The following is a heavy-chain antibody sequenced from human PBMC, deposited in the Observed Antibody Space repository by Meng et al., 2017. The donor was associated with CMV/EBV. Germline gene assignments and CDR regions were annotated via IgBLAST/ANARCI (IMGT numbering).Heavy chain of an antibody. CDR3: AKEGEIGAVAGHFDY. J-gene: IGHJ4*02. V-gene: IGHV3-23*03. CDR1: GLTFSSYA. Sequence: SGLTFSSYAMSWVRQAPGKGLEWVSVIYSGGSSTYYADSVKGRFTISRDNSKNTLYLQMNSLRAEDTAVYYCAKEGEIGAVAGHFDYWGQGTLVTVSS. CDR2: IYSGGSST. D-gene: IGHD6-19*01.